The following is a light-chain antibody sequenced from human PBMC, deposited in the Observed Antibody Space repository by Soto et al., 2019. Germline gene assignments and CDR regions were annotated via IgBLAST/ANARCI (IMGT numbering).Light chain of an antibody. Sequence: QSVLTQPASVSGSPGQSITISCTGTSSDVGGYNYVSWYQQHPGKAPKLMIYEVSNRPSGVSNRFSGSKSVNTASLTISGLQAEDEADYCCSSYTSSSTLYVFGTGTKLTVL. J-gene: IGLJ1*01. CDR2: EVS. V-gene: IGLV2-14*01. CDR1: SSDVGGYNY. CDR3: SSYTSSSTLYV.